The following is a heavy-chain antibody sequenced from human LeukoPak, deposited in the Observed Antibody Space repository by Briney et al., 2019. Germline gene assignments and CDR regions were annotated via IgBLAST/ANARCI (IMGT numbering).Heavy chain of an antibody. CDR1: GYTFISHL. CDR3: ARGFGSPEFKLDY. J-gene: IGHJ4*02. Sequence: GASVKVSCKASGYTFISHLIHWVRQAPGARLEWMGMIHPSGGSTNYAQKLQVRVTMTRVLSTSTVYMELSSLRSEDTAVYYCARGFGSPEFKLDYWGQGTLVTVSS. D-gene: IGHD1-14*01. CDR2: IHPSGGST. V-gene: IGHV1-46*04.